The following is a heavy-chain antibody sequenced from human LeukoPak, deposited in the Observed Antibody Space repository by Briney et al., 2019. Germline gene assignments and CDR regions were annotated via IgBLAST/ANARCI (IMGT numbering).Heavy chain of an antibody. CDR2: IIPILGTA. V-gene: IGHV1-69*01. J-gene: IGHJ3*02. CDR3: ARDSNYDFWSGYLGTSWINAFDI. Sequence: GSSVKVSCKASGGTFSSYAISWVRQAPGQGLEWMGGIIPILGTANYAQKFQGRVTITADESTSTAYMELSSLRSEDTAVYYCARDSNYDFWSGYLGTSWINAFDIWGQGTMVTVSS. CDR1: GGTFSSYA. D-gene: IGHD3-3*01.